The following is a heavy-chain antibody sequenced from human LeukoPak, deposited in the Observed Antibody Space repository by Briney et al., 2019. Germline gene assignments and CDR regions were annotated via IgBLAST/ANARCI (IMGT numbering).Heavy chain of an antibody. Sequence: PGGSLRLSCAASGFTFSSYAMSWVRQAPVKGLEWVSAISGSGGSTYYADSVKGRFTISRDNSKNTLYLQMNSLRAEDTAVYYCAKGGGYDFWSGYYVNYYFDYWGQGTLVTVSS. CDR1: GFTFSSYA. CDR3: AKGGGYDFWSGYYVNYYFDY. CDR2: ISGSGGST. D-gene: IGHD3-3*01. V-gene: IGHV3-23*01. J-gene: IGHJ4*02.